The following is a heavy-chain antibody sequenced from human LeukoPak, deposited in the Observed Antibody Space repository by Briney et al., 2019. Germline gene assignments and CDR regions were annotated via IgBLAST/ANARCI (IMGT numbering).Heavy chain of an antibody. CDR1: GFTFSSYA. J-gene: IGHJ4*02. D-gene: IGHD3-10*01. CDR3: AKISGSGSYHAYFDY. Sequence: PGGSLRLSCAASGFTFSSYAMSWVRQAPGKGLEWVSAISGSGGSTYYADSVKGRFTISRDNSKNTLYPQMNSLRAEDTAVYYCAKISGSGSYHAYFDYWGQGTLVTVSS. CDR2: ISGSGGST. V-gene: IGHV3-23*01.